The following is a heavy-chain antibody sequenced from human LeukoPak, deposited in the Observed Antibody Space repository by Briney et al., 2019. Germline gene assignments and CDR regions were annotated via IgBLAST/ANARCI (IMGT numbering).Heavy chain of an antibody. V-gene: IGHV5-10-1*01. CDR1: GYSFTSYW. CDR2: IDPSDSYT. CDR3: ARSLMIMFGGVIVISGGNWFDP. J-gene: IGHJ5*02. Sequence: GESLKISCKGSGYSFTSYWISWVRQMPGKGLEWMGRIDPSDSYTNYSPSFQGHVTISADKSISTAYLQWSSLKASDTAMYYCARSLMIMFGGVIVISGGNWFDPWGQGTPVTVSS. D-gene: IGHD3-16*02.